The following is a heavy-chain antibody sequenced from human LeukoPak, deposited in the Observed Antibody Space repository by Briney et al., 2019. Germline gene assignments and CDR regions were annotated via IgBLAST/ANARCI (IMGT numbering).Heavy chain of an antibody. CDR2: IYYSGST. CDR1: GGSISSYY. CDR3: ARGEEYYYDSSGYFDY. D-gene: IGHD3-22*01. V-gene: IGHV4-59*01. Sequence: RPSETLSLTCTVSGGSISSYYWSWIRQPPGKGLEWIGYIYYSGSTNYNPSLKSRVTISVDTSKNQFSLKLSSVTAADTAVYYCARGEEYYYDSSGYFDYWGQGTLVTVSS. J-gene: IGHJ4*02.